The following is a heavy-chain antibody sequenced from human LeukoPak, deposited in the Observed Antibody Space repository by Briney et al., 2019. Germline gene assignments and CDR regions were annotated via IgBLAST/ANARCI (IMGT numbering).Heavy chain of an antibody. J-gene: IGHJ4*02. CDR3: AREGYTAMATFDY. D-gene: IGHD5-18*01. V-gene: IGHV4-38-2*02. CDR1: GYSISSGYY. Sequence: SETLSLTCTVSGYSISSGYYWGWIRQPPGKGLEWIGSIYHSGSTYYNPSLKSRATISVDTSKNQFSLKLSSVTAADTAVYYCAREGYTAMATFDYWGQGTLVTVSS. CDR2: IYHSGST.